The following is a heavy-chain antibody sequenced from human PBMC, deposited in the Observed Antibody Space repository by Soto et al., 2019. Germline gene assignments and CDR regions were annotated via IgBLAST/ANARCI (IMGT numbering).Heavy chain of an antibody. J-gene: IGHJ6*02. Sequence: SETLSLTCAVYGGSFSGYYWSWIRQPPGKGLEWIGEINRGGDTNYNPSLKSRVTLSVDPSKNQFSLELSSVTAADTAVYYCARGFGGTIFGVVTNFYYYAMDVWGQGTTVTVSS. V-gene: IGHV4-34*01. CDR2: INRGGDT. CDR3: ARGFGGTIFGVVTNFYYYAMDV. D-gene: IGHD3-3*01. CDR1: GGSFSGYY.